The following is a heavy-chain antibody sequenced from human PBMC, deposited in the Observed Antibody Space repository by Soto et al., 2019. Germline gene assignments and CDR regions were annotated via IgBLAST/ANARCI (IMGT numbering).Heavy chain of an antibody. CDR2: IKQDGSEK. CDR3: ARHGDYVSMDV. Sequence: GGSLRLSCAASGFTFSSYWMSWVRQAPGKGLEWVASIKQDGSEKYYVDSVKGRFTISRDNAKNSLYLQMNSLRAEDTAVYYCARHGDYVSMDVWGKGTTVTVSS. J-gene: IGHJ6*03. CDR1: GFTFSSYW. V-gene: IGHV3-7*01. D-gene: IGHD4-17*01.